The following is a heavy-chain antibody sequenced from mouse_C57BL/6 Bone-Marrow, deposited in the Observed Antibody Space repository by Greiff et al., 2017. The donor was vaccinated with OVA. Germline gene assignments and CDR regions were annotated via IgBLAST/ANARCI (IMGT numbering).Heavy chain of an antibody. Sequence: EVQVVESGGGLVKPGGSLKLSCAASGFTFSSYAMSWVRQTPEKRLEWVATISDGGSYTYYPDNVKGRFTISRDNAKNNLYLQMSHLKSEDTAMYYCASDDYYGSSYPFAYWGQGTLVTVSA. CDR3: ASDDYYGSSYPFAY. D-gene: IGHD1-1*01. CDR2: ISDGGSYT. CDR1: GFTFSSYA. V-gene: IGHV5-4*01. J-gene: IGHJ3*01.